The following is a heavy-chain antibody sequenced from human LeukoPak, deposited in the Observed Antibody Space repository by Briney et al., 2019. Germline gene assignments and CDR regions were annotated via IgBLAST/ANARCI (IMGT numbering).Heavy chain of an antibody. D-gene: IGHD2-2*01. J-gene: IGHJ6*02. CDR3: ARDYCSSISCMDA. CDR2: IWYDASNK. V-gene: IGHV3-33*08. CDR1: GFTFSSYA. Sequence: GGSLRLSCAASGFTFSSYAMSWVRQAPGKGLEWVAVIWYDASNKYYADSVKGRFTISRDNSKNTLYLQMNSLRAEDTAMYYCARDYCSSISCMDAWGQGTTVTVSS.